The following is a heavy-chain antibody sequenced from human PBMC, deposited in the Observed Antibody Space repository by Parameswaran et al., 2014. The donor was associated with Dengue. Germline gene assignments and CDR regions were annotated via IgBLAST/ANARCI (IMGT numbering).Heavy chain of an antibody. CDR3: ARDLPWGGQKSYWYFDL. CDR2: ISYDGSNK. D-gene: IGHD3-10*01. CDR1: GFTFSSYA. Sequence: GGSLRLSCAASGFTFSSYAMHWVRQAPGKGLEWVAVISYDGSNKYYADSVKGRFTISRENAKNSLYLQMNSLRVGDTAVYYCARDLPWGGQKSYWYFDLWGRGTLVTVSS. J-gene: IGHJ2*01. V-gene: IGHV3-30*14.